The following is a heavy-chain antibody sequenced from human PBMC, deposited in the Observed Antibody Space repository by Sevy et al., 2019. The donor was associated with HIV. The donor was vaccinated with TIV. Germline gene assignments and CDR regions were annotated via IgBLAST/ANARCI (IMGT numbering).Heavy chain of an antibody. D-gene: IGHD3-10*01. CDR3: ARSKTYYYGSGSYYSDAFDI. CDR2: IWYYGSNK. V-gene: IGHV3-33*01. J-gene: IGHJ3*02. Sequence: GGSLRLSCAASGFTFSSYGMHWVRQAPGKGLEWVAVIWYYGSNKYYADSVKGRFTISRDNSKNTLYLQMNSLRAEDTAVYYCARSKTYYYGSGSYYSDAFDIWGQGTMVTVSS. CDR1: GFTFSSYG.